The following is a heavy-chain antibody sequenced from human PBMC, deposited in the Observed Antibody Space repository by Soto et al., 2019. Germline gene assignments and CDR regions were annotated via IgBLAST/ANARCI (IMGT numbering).Heavy chain of an antibody. V-gene: IGHV3-48*01. D-gene: IGHD6-13*01. J-gene: IGHJ4*02. CDR2: ISSSGSII. CDR3: ARGCSGSCWFEY. CDR1: GFTFSSYS. Sequence: EVQLVESGGGLVQPGGSLRLSCAASGFTFSSYSMSWVRQAPGKGLEWLSYISSSGSIITYGDSVKGRITVSRDNGKNSLDLQLDSLRAEDTALYSCARGCSGSCWFEYWGQGTPVTDSS.